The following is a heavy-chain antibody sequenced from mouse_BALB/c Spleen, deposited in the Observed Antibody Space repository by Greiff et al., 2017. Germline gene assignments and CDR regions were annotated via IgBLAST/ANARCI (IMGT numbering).Heavy chain of an antibody. CDR2: INPYNGDT. CDR1: GYSFTGYF. CDR3: ARNYGNFDD. D-gene: IGHD2-1*01. V-gene: IGHV1-20*02. J-gene: IGHJ2*01. Sequence: VQLQQSGPELVKPGASVKISCKASGYSFTGYFMNWVMQSHGKSLEWIGRINPYNGDTFYNQKFKGKATLTVDKSSSTAHMELRSLASEDSAVYYCARNYGNFDDWGQGTTLTVSS.